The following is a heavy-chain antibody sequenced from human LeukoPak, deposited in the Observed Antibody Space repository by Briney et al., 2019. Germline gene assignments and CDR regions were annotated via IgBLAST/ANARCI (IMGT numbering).Heavy chain of an antibody. J-gene: IGHJ4*02. CDR1: GYTFTSYG. Sequence: GASVKVSCKASGYTFTSYGISWVRQAPGQGLEWKGWITAYNGNTNYGRKLQGRVTMTTDTSTSTAYMELRSLRSDDTAVYYCARHSSGRYWGYFDYWGQGTLVTVSS. D-gene: IGHD1-26*01. V-gene: IGHV1-18*01. CDR3: ARHSSGRYWGYFDY. CDR2: ITAYNGNT.